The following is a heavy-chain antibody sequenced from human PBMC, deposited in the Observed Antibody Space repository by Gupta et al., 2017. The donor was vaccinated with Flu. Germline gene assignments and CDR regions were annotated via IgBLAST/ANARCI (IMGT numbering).Heavy chain of an antibody. Sequence: QVQLVESGGGVVQPGGSLRLSCAASGFTFTNHALHWVRQAPGKGLEWVAEISYDGRNEYYADSVKGRFTISRDNSKNTLYLQMSSLRSEDTAVYFCMKPWSSGSYVKTDYWGQGTLVTVSS. J-gene: IGHJ4*02. CDR1: GFTFTNHA. D-gene: IGHD3-10*01. V-gene: IGHV3-30*18. CDR3: MKPWSSGSYVKTDY. CDR2: ISYDGRNE.